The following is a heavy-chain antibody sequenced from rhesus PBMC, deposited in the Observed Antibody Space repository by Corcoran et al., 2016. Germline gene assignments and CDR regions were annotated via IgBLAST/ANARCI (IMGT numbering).Heavy chain of an antibody. CDR2: IFGTMWSM. CDR3: ARDAAYSGGSYYGLES. J-gene: IGHJ6*01. D-gene: IGHD6-37*01. V-gene: IGHV4-147*01. CDR1: GDSISNNY. Sequence: QVQLQESGPGLVKASETLSLTCAVSGDSISNNYWSWIRQPAGKGLEWIGRIFGTMWSMNYHPSLMRRVTFATDTSKNQFSLRLNSVTAADTAVYYCARDAAYSGGSYYGLESWGQGVAVTVSS.